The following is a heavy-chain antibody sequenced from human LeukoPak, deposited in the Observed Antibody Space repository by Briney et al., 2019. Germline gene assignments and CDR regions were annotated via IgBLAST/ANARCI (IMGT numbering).Heavy chain of an antibody. D-gene: IGHD6-19*01. CDR3: ARGQWLVR. CDR2: IKQDGSEK. CDR1: GLTFSSYW. J-gene: IGHJ4*02. Sequence: GGSLRLSCAASGLTFSSYWMSWVRQAPGKGLEWVANIKQDGSEKYYVDSVKGRFTISRDNAKNSLYLQMNSLRAEDTAVYYCARGQWLVRWGQGTLVTVSS. V-gene: IGHV3-7*01.